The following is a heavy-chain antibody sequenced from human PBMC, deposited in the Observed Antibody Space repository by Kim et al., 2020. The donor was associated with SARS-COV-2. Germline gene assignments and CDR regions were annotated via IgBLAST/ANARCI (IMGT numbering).Heavy chain of an antibody. Sequence: GGSLRLSCAASGFSFSNYWMSWVRQAPGKGPEWLCNIKQDGSEKYYVDSVKGRFTVSRDNARNSLYLQMNSLRAEDTAVYSCARPQFGSVKYNNPFDHWGQGTLVTVSS. CDR1: GFSFSNYW. J-gene: IGHJ4*02. V-gene: IGHV3-7*03. CDR3: ARPQFGSVKYNNPFDH. CDR2: IKQDGSEK. D-gene: IGHD3-10*01.